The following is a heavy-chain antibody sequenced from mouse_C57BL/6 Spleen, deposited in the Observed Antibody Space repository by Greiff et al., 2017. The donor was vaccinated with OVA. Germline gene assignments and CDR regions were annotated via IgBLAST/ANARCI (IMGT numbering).Heavy chain of an antibody. CDR3: AKESSYSNYLYYFDY. Sequence: LQESGAELVKPGASVKMSCKASGYTFTSYWITWVKQRPGQGLEWIGDIYPGSGSTNYNEKFKSKATLTVDTSSSTAYMQLSSLTSEDSAVYYCAKESSYSNYLYYFDYWGQGTTLTVSS. J-gene: IGHJ2*01. V-gene: IGHV1-55*01. D-gene: IGHD2-5*01. CDR2: IYPGSGST. CDR1: GYTFTSYW.